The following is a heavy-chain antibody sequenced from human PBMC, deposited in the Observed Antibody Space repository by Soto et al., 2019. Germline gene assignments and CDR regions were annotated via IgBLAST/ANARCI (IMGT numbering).Heavy chain of an antibody. D-gene: IGHD3-10*01. CDR3: ARVGYYGSGSYLAGS. J-gene: IGHJ4*02. V-gene: IGHV1-69*01. Sequence: QVQLVQSGAEVKKPWSSVKVSCKASGGTFSSYAISWVRQAPGQGLEWMGGIIPIFGTANYAQKFQGRVTITADESTSTAYMELSSLRSEDTAVYYCARVGYYGSGSYLAGSWGQGTLVTVSS. CDR2: IIPIFGTA. CDR1: GGTFSSYA.